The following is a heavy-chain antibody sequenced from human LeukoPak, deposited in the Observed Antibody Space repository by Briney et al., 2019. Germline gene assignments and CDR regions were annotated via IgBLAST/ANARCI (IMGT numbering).Heavy chain of an antibody. CDR1: GFTFSRHS. CDR2: ISSSSSYI. CDR3: ARDSGNYLDAFDI. V-gene: IGHV3-21*01. D-gene: IGHD1-7*01. J-gene: IGHJ3*02. Sequence: GGSLRLSCAASGFTFSRHSINWVRQAPGKGLEWVSSISSSSSYIYYADSVKGRFTISRDNAKNSLYLQMNSLRAEDTAVYYCARDSGNYLDAFDIWGHGTMVTVSS.